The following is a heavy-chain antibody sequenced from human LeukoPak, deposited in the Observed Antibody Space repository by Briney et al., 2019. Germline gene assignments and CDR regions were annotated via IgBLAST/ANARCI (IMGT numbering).Heavy chain of an antibody. CDR2: IYYSGST. D-gene: IGHD3-16*01. Sequence: PSETLSLTCTVSGGSISSSSYYWGWIRQPPGKGLEWIGSIYYSGSTYYNPSLKSRVTISVDTSKNQFSLKLSSVTAADTAVYYCARIRGITYYFDYWVQGTLVTVSS. J-gene: IGHJ4*02. CDR3: ARIRGITYYFDY. V-gene: IGHV4-39*01. CDR1: GGSISSSSYY.